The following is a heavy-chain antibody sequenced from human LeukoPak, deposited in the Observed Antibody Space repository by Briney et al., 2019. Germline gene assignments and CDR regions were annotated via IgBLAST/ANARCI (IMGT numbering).Heavy chain of an antibody. V-gene: IGHV1-8*03. CDR1: GYTFTSYD. Sequence: ASVKVSCKASGYTFTSYDINWVRQATGQGLEWMGWMNPNSGNTGYAQKFQGRVTITRNTSISTAYMELSSLRSEDTAVYYCARVYSSGWYSVGYYYYYYMDVWGKGTTVTVSS. CDR2: MNPNSGNT. CDR3: ARVYSSGWYSVGYYYYYYMDV. D-gene: IGHD6-19*01. J-gene: IGHJ6*03.